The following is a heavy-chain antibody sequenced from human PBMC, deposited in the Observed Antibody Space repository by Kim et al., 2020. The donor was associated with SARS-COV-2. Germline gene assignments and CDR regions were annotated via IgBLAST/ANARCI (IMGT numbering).Heavy chain of an antibody. CDR3: ARDRDYGKYGMDV. Sequence: GGSLRLSCAASGFTVSSNYMNWVRQAPGKGLEWVSVIYSGGGTYYADSVKGRFTISRDNSKNTLYLQMNSLSADDAAVYYCARDRDYGKYGMDVWGQGTTVTVSS. J-gene: IGHJ6*02. V-gene: IGHV3-53*01. CDR2: IYSGGGT. D-gene: IGHD3-10*01. CDR1: GFTVSSNY.